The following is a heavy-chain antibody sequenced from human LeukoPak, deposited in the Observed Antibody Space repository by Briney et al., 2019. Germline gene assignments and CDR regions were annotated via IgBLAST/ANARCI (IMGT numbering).Heavy chain of an antibody. V-gene: IGHV3-30*18. J-gene: IGHJ3*02. CDR3: AKDRDAFDI. Sequence: SCAASGFTFSSYGMHWVRQAPGKGLEWVAVISYDGSNKYYADSVKGRFTISRDNSKNTLYLQMNSLRAEDTAVYYCAKDRDAFDIWGQGTMVTVSS. CDR1: GFTFSSYG. CDR2: ISYDGSNK.